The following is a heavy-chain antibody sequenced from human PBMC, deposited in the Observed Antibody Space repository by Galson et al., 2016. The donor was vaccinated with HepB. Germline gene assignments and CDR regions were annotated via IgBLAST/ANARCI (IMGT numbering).Heavy chain of an antibody. Sequence: SLRLSCAASGFTFSSYLMHWVRQAPGKGLEWVGRTRNKVNSYTTEYAASVKGRFTISRDDSKNLLYLQINSLKTEDTALYYCARPSGKYSGGFDIWGQGTMVTVSS. J-gene: IGHJ3*02. V-gene: IGHV3-72*01. D-gene: IGHD2/OR15-2a*01. CDR2: TRNKVNSYTT. CDR3: ARPSGKYSGGFDI. CDR1: GFTFSSYL.